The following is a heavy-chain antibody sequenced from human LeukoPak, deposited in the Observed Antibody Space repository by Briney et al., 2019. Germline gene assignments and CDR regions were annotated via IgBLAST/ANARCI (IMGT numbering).Heavy chain of an antibody. Sequence: GGSLRLSCAASGFTFSSYGMHWVRQAPGKGLEWVAVISYDGSNKYYADSVKGRFTISRDNSKNTLYLQMNSLRAEDTAVYYCAKQTLYYGMDVWGQGTTVTVSS. CDR1: GFTFSSYG. D-gene: IGHD2/OR15-2a*01. CDR2: ISYDGSNK. V-gene: IGHV3-30*18. CDR3: AKQTLYYGMDV. J-gene: IGHJ6*02.